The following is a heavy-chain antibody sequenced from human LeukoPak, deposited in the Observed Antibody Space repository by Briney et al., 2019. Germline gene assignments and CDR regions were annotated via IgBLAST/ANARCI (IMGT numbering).Heavy chain of an antibody. CDR2: IKSKTDGGTT. CDR3: TTTGVPYYFDY. J-gene: IGHJ4*02. CDR1: GFTFSSYA. Sequence: GGSLRLSCAASGFTFSSYAMSWVRQAPGKGLEWVGRIKSKTDGGTTDYAAPVKGRFTISRDDSKNTLYLQMNSLKTEDTAVYYCTTTGVPYYFDYWGQGTLVTVSS. D-gene: IGHD1-14*01. V-gene: IGHV3-15*01.